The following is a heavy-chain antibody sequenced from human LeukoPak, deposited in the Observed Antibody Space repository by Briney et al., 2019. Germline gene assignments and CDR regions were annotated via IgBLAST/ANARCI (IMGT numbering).Heavy chain of an antibody. J-gene: IGHJ3*02. CDR3: ARDSPSEWELPNDAFDI. V-gene: IGHV3-7*01. Sequence: SGGSLRLSCVASGFTFSSYWMSWVRQAPGKGLEWVANINQDASDKYYVDSVRGRFTISRDNAKKSLYLQMNSLRAEDTAVYYCARDSPSEWELPNDAFDIWGQGTMVTVSS. CDR2: INQDASDK. D-gene: IGHD1-26*01. CDR1: GFTFSSYW.